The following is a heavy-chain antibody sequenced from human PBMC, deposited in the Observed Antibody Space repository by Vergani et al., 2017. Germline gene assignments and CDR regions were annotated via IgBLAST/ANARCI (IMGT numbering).Heavy chain of an antibody. CDR3: ARDGVVPAAENPGYYYYYMDV. CDR2: IYYSGST. CDR1: GGSISSGGYY. D-gene: IGHD2-2*01. V-gene: IGHV4-31*03. J-gene: IGHJ6*03. Sequence: QLQLQESGPGLVKPSQTLSLTCTVSGGSISSGGYYWSWIRQHPGKGLEWIGYIYYSGSTYYNPSLKSRVTISVDTSKNQFSLKLSSVTAADTAVYYCARDGVVPAAENPGYYYYYMDVWGKGTTVTVSS.